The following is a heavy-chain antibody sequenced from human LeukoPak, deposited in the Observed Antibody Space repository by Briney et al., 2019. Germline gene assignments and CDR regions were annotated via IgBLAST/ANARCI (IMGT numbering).Heavy chain of an antibody. CDR2: IYTSGST. J-gene: IGHJ4*02. CDR3: ARETPQTGMKTGTTWGFDY. V-gene: IGHV4-61*02. CDR1: GGSISSGSYY. Sequence: SETLSLTCTVSGGSISSGSYYWSWIRQPAGKGLEWIGRIYTSGSTNYNPSLKSRVTISVDTSKNQFSLKLSSVTAADTAVYYCARETPQTGMKTGTTWGFDYWGQGTLVTVSS. D-gene: IGHD1-7*01.